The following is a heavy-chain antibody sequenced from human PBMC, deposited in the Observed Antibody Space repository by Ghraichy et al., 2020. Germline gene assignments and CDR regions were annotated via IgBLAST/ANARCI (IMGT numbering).Heavy chain of an antibody. Sequence: SETLSLTCTVSGVSISGSTYYWAWIRQPPGKGLEWIGTIYYGGSTYYNPSLRSRVTISVDTSKNQFSLKLNSVTAADTAVYYGAIQYTYGKNDWYFDLWGRGTLVTVSS. J-gene: IGHJ2*01. CDR2: IYYGGST. V-gene: IGHV4-39*01. CDR1: GVSISGSTYY. CDR3: AIQYTYGKNDWYFDL. D-gene: IGHD5-18*01.